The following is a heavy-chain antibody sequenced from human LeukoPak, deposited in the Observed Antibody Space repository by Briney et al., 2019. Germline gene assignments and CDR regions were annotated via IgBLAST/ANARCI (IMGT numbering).Heavy chain of an antibody. D-gene: IGHD3-10*01. J-gene: IGHJ3*02. CDR1: GFTFSSYW. V-gene: IGHV3-7*01. CDR2: IKQDGSEK. CDR3: ARACLRGVRGVRGAFDI. Sequence: GGSLRLSCAASGFTFSSYWMSWVRQAPGKGLEWVANIKQDGSEKYYVDSVKGRFTISRDNAKNSLYLQMNSLRAEDTAVYYCARACLRGVRGVRGAFDIWGQGTMVTVSS.